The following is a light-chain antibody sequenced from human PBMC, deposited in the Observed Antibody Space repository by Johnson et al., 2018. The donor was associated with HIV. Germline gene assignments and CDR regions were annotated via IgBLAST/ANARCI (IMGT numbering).Light chain of an antibody. CDR1: SSNIGKNS. Sequence: QSFLTQPPSVSAAPGQKVTIPCSGSSSNIGKNSVSWYQQLPGTAPKLLIYESNKRPSGIPDRFSGSKSGTSATLGLTGLQTGDEADSYCGTWYTRLSVLYVFGSGTKVTVL. V-gene: IGLV1-51*02. J-gene: IGLJ1*01. CDR2: ESN. CDR3: GTWYTRLSVLYV.